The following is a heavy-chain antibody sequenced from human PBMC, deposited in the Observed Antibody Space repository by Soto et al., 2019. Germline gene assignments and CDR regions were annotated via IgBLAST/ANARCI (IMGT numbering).Heavy chain of an antibody. CDR3: ARDHSSSWYRLYGMDF. D-gene: IGHD6-13*01. V-gene: IGHV1-69*13. CDR1: GGTFSSYA. J-gene: IGHJ6*02. CDR2: IIPIFGTA. Sequence: WASVKVSCKASGGTFSSYAISWVRQAPGQGLEWMGGIIPIFGTANYAQKFQGRVTITADESTSTAYMELSSLRSEDTAVYYCARDHSSSWYRLYGMDFWGQATTVTVSS.